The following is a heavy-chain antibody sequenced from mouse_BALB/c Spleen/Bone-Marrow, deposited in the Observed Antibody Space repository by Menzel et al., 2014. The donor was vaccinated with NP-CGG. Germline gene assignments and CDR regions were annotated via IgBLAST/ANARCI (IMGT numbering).Heavy chain of an antibody. CDR3: ARLGNDDAMDY. CDR2: INSNGGST. J-gene: IGHJ4*01. CDR1: GFTFSSYY. V-gene: IGHV5-6-2*01. D-gene: IGHD2-12*01. Sequence: EVNVVESGGGLVKLGGSLKLSCAASGFTFSSYYMSWVRQTPEKRLELVAAINSNGGSTYCPDTVKGRFTISRDNAKNTLYLQMSSLKSEDTALYYCARLGNDDAMDYWGQGTSVTVSS.